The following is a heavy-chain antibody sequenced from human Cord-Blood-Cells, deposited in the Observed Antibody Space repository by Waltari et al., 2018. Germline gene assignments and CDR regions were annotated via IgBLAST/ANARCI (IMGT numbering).Heavy chain of an antibody. D-gene: IGHD5-12*01. J-gene: IGHJ3*02. V-gene: IGHV1-24*01. CDR2: FDPEDGET. CDR1: GYTLTELS. CDR3: ATRDIVATILTDDAFDI. Sequence: QVQLVQSGAEVKKPGASVKVSCKVSGYTLTELSMHWVRQAPGKGLEWMGGFDPEDGETIYAEGFQGRVTMTEDTSTDAAYMELSSLRSEDTAVYYCATRDIVATILTDDAFDIWGQGTMVTVSS.